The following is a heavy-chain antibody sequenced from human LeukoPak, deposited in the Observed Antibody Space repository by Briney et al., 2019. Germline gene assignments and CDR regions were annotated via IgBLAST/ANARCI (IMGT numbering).Heavy chain of an antibody. D-gene: IGHD2-15*01. V-gene: IGHV1-8*01. CDR1: GYTFTSYD. J-gene: IGHJ4*02. CDR3: ARDCSGGSCYGY. Sequence: ASVKVSCKASGYTFTSYDINWVRQATGQGLEWVGWMNPNSGNTGYAQKFQGRVTMTRNTSISTAYMELSSLRSEDTTVYYCARDCSGGSCYGYWGQGTLVTVSS. CDR2: MNPNSGNT.